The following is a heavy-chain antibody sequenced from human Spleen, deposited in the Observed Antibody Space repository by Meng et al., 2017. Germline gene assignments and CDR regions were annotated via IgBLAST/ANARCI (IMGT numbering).Heavy chain of an antibody. CDR3: AREYHYGSGSYYNN. CDR2: IYPGDSDT. CDR1: GYNFAGYW. V-gene: IGHV5-51*01. D-gene: IGHD3-10*01. Sequence: GESLKISCKGSGYNFAGYWIAWVRQMPGKGLEWMGIIYPGDSDTTYSPSFQGQVTISADKSISTAYLQWSSLKASDTAMYYCAREYHYGSGSYYNNWGQGTLVTVSS. J-gene: IGHJ4*02.